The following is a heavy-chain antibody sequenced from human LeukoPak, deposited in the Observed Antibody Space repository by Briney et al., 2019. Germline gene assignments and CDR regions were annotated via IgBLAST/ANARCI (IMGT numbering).Heavy chain of an antibody. CDR1: GFTFSGSA. CDR2: IRSKANSYAT. V-gene: IGHV3-73*01. Sequence: PGGSLRLSCAASGFTFSGSAMHWVRQASGKGLEWVGRIRSKANSYATAYAASVKGRFTISRDDSKNTAYLQMNSLKTEDTAVYYCTSAQWFGELHFDYWGQGTLVTVSS. J-gene: IGHJ4*02. D-gene: IGHD3-10*01. CDR3: TSAQWFGELHFDY.